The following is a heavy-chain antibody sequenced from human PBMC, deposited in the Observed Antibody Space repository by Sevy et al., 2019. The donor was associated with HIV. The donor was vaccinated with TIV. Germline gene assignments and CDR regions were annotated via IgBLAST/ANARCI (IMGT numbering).Heavy chain of an antibody. J-gene: IGHJ6*02. CDR1: GYTFTSYY. CDR2: INPSGGST. D-gene: IGHD2-2*01. CDR3: AREVCSSTRCYEGDKLLGYYYYYGMDV. Sequence: ASVKVSCKASGYTFTSYYMHWVRQAPGQGLEWMGIINPSGGSTSYAQKFQGRVTMTRDPSTRTVYMELSSLSSEDTAVYYCAREVCSSTRCYEGDKLLGYYYYYGMDVWGQGTTVTVSS. V-gene: IGHV1-46*01.